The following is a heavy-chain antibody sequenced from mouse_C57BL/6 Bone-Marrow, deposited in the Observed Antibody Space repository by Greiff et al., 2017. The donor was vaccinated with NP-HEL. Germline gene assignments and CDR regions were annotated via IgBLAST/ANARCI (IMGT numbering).Heavy chain of an antibody. J-gene: IGHJ4*01. CDR3: AKDYYGSRGNAMDY. D-gene: IGHD1-1*01. CDR2: INPYNGGT. CDR1: GYTFTDYY. V-gene: IGHV1-19*01. Sequence: EVKLQESGPVLVKPGASVKMSCKASGYTFTDYYMNWVKQSHGKSLEWIGVINPYNGGTSYNQKFKGKATLTVDKSSSTAYMELNSLTSEDSAVYYCAKDYYGSRGNAMDYWGQGTSVTVSS.